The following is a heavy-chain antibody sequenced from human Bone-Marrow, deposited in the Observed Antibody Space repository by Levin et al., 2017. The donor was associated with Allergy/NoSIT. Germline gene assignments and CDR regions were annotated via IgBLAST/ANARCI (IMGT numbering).Heavy chain of an antibody. CDR3: ARGSGFSYGSFYYYMDV. Sequence: LSLTCAASGFSVISNSMSWVRQAPGKGLEWVSVIYSGGSTYFADSVKGRLTISRDSSENTLYLQMNSLTAEDAAVYYCARGSGFSYGSFYYYMDVWGKGTTVTVSS. J-gene: IGHJ6*03. CDR2: IYSGGST. D-gene: IGHD5-18*01. V-gene: IGHV3-66*01. CDR1: GFSVISNS.